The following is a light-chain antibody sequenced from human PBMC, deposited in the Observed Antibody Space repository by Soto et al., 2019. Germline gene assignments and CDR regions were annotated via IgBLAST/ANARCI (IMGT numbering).Light chain of an antibody. CDR1: QSISSW. J-gene: IGKJ1*01. CDR3: QQYNRYRT. Sequence: DIQMTQSPSTLSASVGDRVTITCRASQSISSWLAWYQQKPGKAPKLLIYKASSLESGVPSRFSGSGFGTEFTLTISSLQPDDVATYYCQQYNRYRTFGQGTKVEIK. V-gene: IGKV1-5*03. CDR2: KAS.